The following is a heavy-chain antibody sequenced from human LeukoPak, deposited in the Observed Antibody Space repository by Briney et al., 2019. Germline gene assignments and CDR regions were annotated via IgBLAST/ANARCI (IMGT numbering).Heavy chain of an antibody. D-gene: IGHD1-26*01. CDR3: ARDPDVGATMGDPPARGLVDY. CDR1: GYTFTSYG. Sequence: ASVKVSCKASGYTFTSYGISWVRQAPGQGLEWMGWISAYNGNTNYAQKLQGRVTMTTDTSTSTAYMELRGLRSDDTAVYYCARDPDVGATMGDPPARGLVDYWGQGTLVTVSS. V-gene: IGHV1-18*01. J-gene: IGHJ4*02. CDR2: ISAYNGNT.